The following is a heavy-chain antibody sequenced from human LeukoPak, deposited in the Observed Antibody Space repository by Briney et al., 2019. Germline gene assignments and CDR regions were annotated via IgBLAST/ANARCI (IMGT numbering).Heavy chain of an antibody. Sequence: VSVKVSCKASGYTFTTYHMHWVRQAPGQGLEWVGMIDTSDGNTNYAQKFLDRVTMTRDTSTSTVYMELSGLRSYDTAVYYCATERSGGTWFDPWGQGTLVTVSS. J-gene: IGHJ5*02. CDR3: ATERSGGTWFDP. CDR2: IDTSDGNT. D-gene: IGHD2-15*01. V-gene: IGHV1-46*01. CDR1: GYTFTTYH.